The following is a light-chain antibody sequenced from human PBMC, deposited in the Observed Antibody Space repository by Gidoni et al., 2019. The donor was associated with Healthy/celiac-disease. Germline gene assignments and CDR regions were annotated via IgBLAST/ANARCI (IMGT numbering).Light chain of an antibody. CDR2: DTT. J-gene: IGKJ3*01. CDR1: QDMRNY. Sequence: DIQMTQSPSSLSASVGDRVPITCQASQDMRNYLNWYQQKPGKAPKLLIYDTTHLKTGAPSRFSGSESEMDFTFTISRLQPEDIATYYCQQYGNLPIFTFGPGTKVEIK. V-gene: IGKV1-33*01. CDR3: QQYGNLPIFT.